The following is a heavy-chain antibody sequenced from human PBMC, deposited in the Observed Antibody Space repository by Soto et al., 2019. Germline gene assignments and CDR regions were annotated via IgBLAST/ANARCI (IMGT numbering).Heavy chain of an antibody. J-gene: IGHJ5*02. Sequence: PSETLSLTCTVSGGSISSGGYYWSWIRQHPGKGLEWIGYIYYSGSTYYNPSLKSRVTISVDTSKNQFSLKLSSVTAADTAVYYCARGNERPSRNWLAPWGQGTLVTVSS. D-gene: IGHD1-1*01. V-gene: IGHV4-31*03. CDR3: ARGNERPSRNWLAP. CDR2: IYYSGST. CDR1: GGSISSGGYY.